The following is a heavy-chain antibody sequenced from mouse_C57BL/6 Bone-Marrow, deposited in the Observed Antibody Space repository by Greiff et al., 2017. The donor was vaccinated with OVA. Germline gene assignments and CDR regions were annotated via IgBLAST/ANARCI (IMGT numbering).Heavy chain of an antibody. J-gene: IGHJ3*01. V-gene: IGHV1-82*01. Sequence: VQGVESGPELVKPGASVKISCKASGYAFSSSWMNWVKQRPGKGLEWIGRIYPGDGDTNYNGKFKGKATLTADKSSSTAYMQLSSLTSEDSAVYFCASPYDGTTWGFAYWGQGTLVTVSA. CDR3: ASPYDGTTWGFAY. D-gene: IGHD2-3*01. CDR2: IYPGDGDT. CDR1: GYAFSSSW.